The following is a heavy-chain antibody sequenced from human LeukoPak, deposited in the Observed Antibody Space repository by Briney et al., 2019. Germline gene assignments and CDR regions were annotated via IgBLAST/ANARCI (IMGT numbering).Heavy chain of an antibody. CDR1: GFTFSNAW. V-gene: IGHV3-15*01. CDR3: VTDDYSKDNYYYMDV. D-gene: IGHD4-11*01. Sequence: GGSLRLSCAATGFTFSNAWMSWVRQAPGKGLEWVGRIKSKSNGATTDYAAPVKGRFTISRDDSKDTLYLQMHSLNTEDTAVYYCVTDDYSKDNYYYMDVWGKGTTVTVSS. CDR2: IKSKSNGATT. J-gene: IGHJ6*03.